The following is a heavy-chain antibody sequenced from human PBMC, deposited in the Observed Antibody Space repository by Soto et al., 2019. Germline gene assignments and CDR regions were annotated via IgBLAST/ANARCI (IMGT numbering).Heavy chain of an antibody. J-gene: IGHJ4*02. CDR2: ISHSGST. CDR1: GGSISSAAYY. D-gene: IGHD5-18*01. CDR3: AREYTYGSNFFEC. V-gene: IGHV4-31*03. Sequence: QVQLQESGPGLVKPSQTLSLSCTVSGGSISSAAYYWSWIRQHPGKGLEWIGYISHSGSTYYTPSLEGRVIIAEDTSKNQFSLNLTSVTAADTAFYYCAREYTYGSNFFECWGQGALVTVSS.